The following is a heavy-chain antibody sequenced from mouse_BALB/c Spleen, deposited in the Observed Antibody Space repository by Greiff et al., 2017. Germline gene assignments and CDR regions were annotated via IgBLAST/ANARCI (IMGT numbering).Heavy chain of an antibody. V-gene: IGHV5-12-2*01. CDR3: ARHDRPYWYFDV. J-gene: IGHJ1*01. D-gene: IGHD2-14*01. CDR1: GFTFSSYT. CDR2: ISNGGGST. Sequence: EVKVVESGGGLVQPGGSLKLSCAASGFTFSSYTMSWVRQTPEKRLEWVAYISNGGGSTYYPDTVKGRFTISRDNAKNTLYLQMSSLKSEDTAMYYCARHDRPYWYFDVWGAGTTVTVSS.